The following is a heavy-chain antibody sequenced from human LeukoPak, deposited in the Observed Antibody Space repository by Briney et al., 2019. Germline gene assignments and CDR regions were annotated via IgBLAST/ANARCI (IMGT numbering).Heavy chain of an antibody. Sequence: SETLSLTCTASGGSISSYYWSWIRQPPGKGLEWIGYIYYSGSTNYNPSLKSRVTISVDTSKNQFSLKLSSVTAADTAVYYCARGATGIAVAGPFDYWGQGTLVTVSS. CDR3: ARGATGIAVAGPFDY. V-gene: IGHV4-59*01. J-gene: IGHJ4*02. CDR1: GGSISSYY. CDR2: IYYSGST. D-gene: IGHD6-19*01.